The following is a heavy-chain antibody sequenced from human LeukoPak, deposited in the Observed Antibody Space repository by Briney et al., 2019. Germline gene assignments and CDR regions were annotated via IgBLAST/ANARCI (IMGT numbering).Heavy chain of an antibody. Sequence: GGSLRLSCAASGFTLSTYAMSWVRQTPGKGLEWVAATSSSDAGTYRADSVRGRFTISRDNSKNTLYLQMNSLRAEDAAVYFCAKAPVTSCRGAYCYPFDSWGQGTLVTVSS. CDR3: AKAPVTSCRGAYCYPFDS. V-gene: IGHV3-23*01. CDR1: GFTLSTYA. CDR2: TSSSDAGT. D-gene: IGHD2-21*01. J-gene: IGHJ4*02.